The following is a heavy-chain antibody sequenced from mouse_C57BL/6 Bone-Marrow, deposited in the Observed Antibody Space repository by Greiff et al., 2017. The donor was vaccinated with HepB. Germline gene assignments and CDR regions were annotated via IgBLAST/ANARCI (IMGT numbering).Heavy chain of an antibody. CDR3: AGLRPYYAMDY. J-gene: IGHJ4*01. CDR2: IHPSSGST. Sequence: QVQLQQPGAELVKPGASVKLSCKASGYTFTSYWMHWVKQRPGQGLEWIGMIHPSSGSTNYNEKFKSKATLTVDKSSSTAYMQLSSLTSEDSAVYYCAGLRPYYAMDYWGQGTSVTVSS. D-gene: IGHD2-4*01. V-gene: IGHV1-64*01. CDR1: GYTFTSYW.